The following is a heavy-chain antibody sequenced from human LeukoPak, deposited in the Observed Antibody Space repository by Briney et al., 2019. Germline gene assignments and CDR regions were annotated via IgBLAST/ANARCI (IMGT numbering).Heavy chain of an antibody. CDR3: ARQNPERYFQD. D-gene: IGHD1-14*01. Sequence: PSETLSLTCTVSGGSISSSSYYWGWIRQPPGKGLEWIGSIYSSGTTYYNPSLKSRVTISVDTSKNQFSLKLSSVTAADTAVYYCARQNPERYFQDWGQGTLVTVSS. CDR2: IYSSGTT. V-gene: IGHV4-39*01. CDR1: GGSISSSSYY. J-gene: IGHJ1*01.